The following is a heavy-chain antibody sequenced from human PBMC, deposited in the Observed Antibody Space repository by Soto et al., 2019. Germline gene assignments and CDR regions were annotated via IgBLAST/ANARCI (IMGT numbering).Heavy chain of an antibody. J-gene: IGHJ4*02. D-gene: IGHD1-26*01. Sequence: GFQRLSCAGAGFTFSSYGIHWVRPAPGKGLEWVALISYDGGKDKYTESVKDRITISRDDSHNVAYLQMSRLTTEDTALYYCGKGRNSGTYPTWFDYWGQGSLVTVSS. CDR1: GFTFSSYG. V-gene: IGHV3-30*18. CDR2: ISYDGGKD. CDR3: GKGRNSGTYPTWFDY.